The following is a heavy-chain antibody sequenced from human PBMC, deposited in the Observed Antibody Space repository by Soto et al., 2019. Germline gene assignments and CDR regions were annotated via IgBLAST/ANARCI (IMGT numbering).Heavy chain of an antibody. CDR1: GFTFSSCS. V-gene: IGHV3-48*02. CDR2: ISGSGDTK. CDR3: AKYCSSDVCFDY. Sequence: GGSLRLSCASSGFTFSSCSMNWVRQAPGKGLEWVSFISGSGDTKYYADSVKGRFTISRDNAKNSLYLQMSSLRDDDTAVYYCAKYCSSDVCFDYWGQGTLVTVSS. D-gene: IGHD2-8*01. J-gene: IGHJ4*02.